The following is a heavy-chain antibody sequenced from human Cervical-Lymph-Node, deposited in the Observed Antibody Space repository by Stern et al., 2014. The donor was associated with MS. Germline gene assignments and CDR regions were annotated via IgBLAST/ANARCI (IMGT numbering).Heavy chain of an antibody. CDR1: GFTFSSYD. J-gene: IGHJ6*02. D-gene: IGHD2-8*02. V-gene: IGHV3-13*01. CDR2: IGTAGDT. CDR3: ARMGTVLRDDYYYYGMDV. Sequence: VQSGGSLRLSCAASGFTFSSYDMHWVRQATGKGLEWVSAIGTAGDTYYPGSVKGRFTISRENAKNSLYLQMNSLRAGDTAVYYCARMGTVLRDDYYYYGMDVWGQGTTVTVSS.